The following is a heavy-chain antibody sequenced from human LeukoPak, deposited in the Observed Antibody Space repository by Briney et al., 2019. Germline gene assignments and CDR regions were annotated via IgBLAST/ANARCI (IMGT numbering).Heavy chain of an antibody. Sequence: ASVKVSCKASGGTFSNYAISWVRQAPGQGLEWMGRIIPIFATTNYAQKFQGRVTIITDGSTSTAYVELSSLRSEDTAVYYCARTPTTMTTDAFDVWGQGTMVTVSS. CDR2: IIPIFATT. CDR3: ARTPTTMTTDAFDV. CDR1: GGTFSNYA. J-gene: IGHJ3*01. D-gene: IGHD4-17*01. V-gene: IGHV1-69*05.